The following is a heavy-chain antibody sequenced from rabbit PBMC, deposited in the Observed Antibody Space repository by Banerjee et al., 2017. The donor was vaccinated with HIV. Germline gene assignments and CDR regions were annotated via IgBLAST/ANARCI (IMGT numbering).Heavy chain of an antibody. D-gene: IGHD4-1*01. CDR1: GFSFSGGYY. J-gene: IGHJ4*01. V-gene: IGHV1S45*01. Sequence: QEQLVESGGGLVQPEGSLTLTCTASGFSFSGGYYMGWVRQAPGKGLEWIACIYTGSAGGIYYASWAKGRFTISKTSSTTVTLQMTSLTAADTATYFCARDLAGVIGWNFNVWGQGTLVTV. CDR3: ARDLAGVIGWNFNV. CDR2: IYTGSAGGI.